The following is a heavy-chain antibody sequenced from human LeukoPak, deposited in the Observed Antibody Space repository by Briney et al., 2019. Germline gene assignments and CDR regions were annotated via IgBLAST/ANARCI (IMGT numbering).Heavy chain of an antibody. CDR1: GFTFSSYA. CDR2: ISYDGSNK. D-gene: IGHD1-7*01. CDR3: ARGPHLELYYFDY. Sequence: GGPLRLSCAASGFTFSSYAMHWVRQAPGKGLEWVAVISYDGSNKYYADSVKGRFTISRDNSKNTLYLQMNSLRAEDTAVYYCARGPHLELYYFDYWGQGTLVTVSS. J-gene: IGHJ4*02. V-gene: IGHV3-30*04.